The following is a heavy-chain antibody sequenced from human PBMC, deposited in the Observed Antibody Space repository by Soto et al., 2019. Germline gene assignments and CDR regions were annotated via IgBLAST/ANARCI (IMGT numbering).Heavy chain of an antibody. CDR3: ARHDYSNEHWFDT. D-gene: IGHD4-4*01. V-gene: IGHV3-11*06. Sequence: PGGSLRLSCTASGFTFGDYYMSWIRQAPGKGLEWISYISSASDYSTYADSVKGRFTISRDNAKNSLYLQLNNVRPDDTALYFCARHDYSNEHWFDTWGLGTAVTVSS. CDR2: ISSASDYS. CDR1: GFTFGDYY. J-gene: IGHJ5*02.